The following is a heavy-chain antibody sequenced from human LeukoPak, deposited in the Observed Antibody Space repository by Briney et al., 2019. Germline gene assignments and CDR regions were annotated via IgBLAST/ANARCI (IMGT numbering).Heavy chain of an antibody. Sequence: GGSLRLSCAASGFTFSSYAMSWVRQAPGKGLEWVSAISGSGGSTYYADSVKGRFSISRDNSKNTLYLQMNSLRAEDTAVNYCAKDQNAMITPTYYFDYWGQGTLVTVSS. CDR2: ISGSGGST. CDR1: GFTFSSYA. J-gene: IGHJ4*02. CDR3: AKDQNAMITPTYYFDY. V-gene: IGHV3-23*01. D-gene: IGHD3-16*01.